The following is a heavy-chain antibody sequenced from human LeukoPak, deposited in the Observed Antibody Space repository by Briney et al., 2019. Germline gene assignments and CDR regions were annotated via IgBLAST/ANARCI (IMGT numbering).Heavy chain of an antibody. Sequence: GGSLRLSCAASGFTFSSYSMNWVRQAPGKGLEWVSSISSSSSYIYYADSVKGRFTISKDNAKNTVYLQMNNLRAEDTAVYYCISFYETYWGRGTLVTVSS. D-gene: IGHD2/OR15-2a*01. CDR2: ISSSSSYI. V-gene: IGHV3-21*01. CDR1: GFTFSSYS. CDR3: ISFYETY. J-gene: IGHJ4*02.